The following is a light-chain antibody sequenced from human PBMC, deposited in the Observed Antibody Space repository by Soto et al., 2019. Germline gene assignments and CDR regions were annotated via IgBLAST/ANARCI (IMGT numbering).Light chain of an antibody. CDR1: QSLLYSNGYNY. J-gene: IGKJ1*01. CDR2: LGS. CDR3: MQALQTPPT. V-gene: IGKV2-28*01. Sequence: DIVMTQSPLSLPVTPGEPASISCRSSQSLLYSNGYNYLDWYLQKPGQSPQLLIYLGSNRASGVPARFSGSASGTDFTLKISRVEAEDVGVYYCMQALQTPPTFGQGTKVEIK.